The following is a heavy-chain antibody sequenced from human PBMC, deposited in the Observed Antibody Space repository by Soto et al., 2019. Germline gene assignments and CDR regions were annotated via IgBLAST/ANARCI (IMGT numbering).Heavy chain of an antibody. CDR3: ARDRTQGIAAAGFDY. CDR2: IIPIFGTA. D-gene: IGHD6-13*01. CDR1: GGTFSSYA. Sequence: QVQLVQSGAEVKKPGSSVKVSCKASGGTFSSYAISWVRQAPGQGLEWMGGIIPIFGTANYAQKFQGRVTIHADESTSTAYMELSSLRSEDTAVYYCARDRTQGIAAAGFDYWGQGTLVTVSS. V-gene: IGHV1-69*01. J-gene: IGHJ4*02.